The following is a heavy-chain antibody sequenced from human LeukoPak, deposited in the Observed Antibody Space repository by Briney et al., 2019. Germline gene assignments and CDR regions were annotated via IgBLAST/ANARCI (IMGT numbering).Heavy chain of an antibody. V-gene: IGHV3-11*04. D-gene: IGHD3-9*01. Sequence: GGSLRLSCAASGFTFSDYYMSWIRQAPGKGLEWVSYISSSGSTIYYADSVKGRFTISRDNSKNMLYLQMNSLRAEDTAVYYCARRLLTGYYEFWGQGTLVTVSS. J-gene: IGHJ4*02. CDR2: ISSSGSTI. CDR3: ARRLLTGYYEF. CDR1: GFTFSDYY.